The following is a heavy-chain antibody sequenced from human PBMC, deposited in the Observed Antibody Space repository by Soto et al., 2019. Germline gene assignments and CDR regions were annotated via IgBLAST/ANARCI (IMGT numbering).Heavy chain of an antibody. CDR3: ARVIRFLEWLLDNWFDP. D-gene: IGHD3-3*01. Sequence: GASAKVSCKASGYTFTSNGISWVRQAPGQGLEWMGWISAYNGNTNYAQKLQGRVTMTTDTSTSTAYMELRSLRSDGTAVYYCARVIRFLEWLLDNWFDPWGQGTLVTVSS. V-gene: IGHV1-18*01. J-gene: IGHJ5*02. CDR1: GYTFTSNG. CDR2: ISAYNGNT.